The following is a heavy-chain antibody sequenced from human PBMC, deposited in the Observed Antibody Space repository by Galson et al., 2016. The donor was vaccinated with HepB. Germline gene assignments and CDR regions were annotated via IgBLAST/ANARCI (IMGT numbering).Heavy chain of an antibody. Sequence: SVKVSCKASGYTLSSYDINWVRQATGQGLEWMGWMNPDTGNTACVQKFQGRFTMTRNTSITTAYMELSSLRSEDTAAYYCARGGDISSSDDYYYYDMDVWGQGTTVTVSS. CDR2: MNPDTGNT. D-gene: IGHD6-6*01. J-gene: IGHJ6*02. V-gene: IGHV1-8*01. CDR1: GYTLSSYD. CDR3: ARGGDISSSDDYYYYDMDV.